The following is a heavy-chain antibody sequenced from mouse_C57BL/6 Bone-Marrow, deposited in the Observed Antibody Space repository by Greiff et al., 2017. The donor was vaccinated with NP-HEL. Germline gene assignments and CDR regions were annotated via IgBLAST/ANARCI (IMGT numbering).Heavy chain of an antibody. D-gene: IGHD3-2*02. J-gene: IGHJ3*01. CDR2: ISYDGSN. CDR1: GYSITSGYY. V-gene: IGHV3-6*01. Sequence: EVKLQESGPGLVKPSQSLSLTCSVTGYSITSGYYWNWIRQFPGNKLEWMGYISYDGSNNYNPSLKNRISITRDTSKNQFFLKLKSVTTEDTATYYCAREGLRLPFAYWGQGTLVTVSA. CDR3: AREGLRLPFAY.